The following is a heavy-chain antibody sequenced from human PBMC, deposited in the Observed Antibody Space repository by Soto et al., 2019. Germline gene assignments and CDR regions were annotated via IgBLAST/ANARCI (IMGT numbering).Heavy chain of an antibody. Sequence: PSETLSLTCTVSGCSISSSSYYWGWIRQPPGKGLEWIGSIYYSGSTYYNPSLKSRVTISVDTSKNQFSLKLSSVTAADTAVYHCARHGMDYYDSSGYYYSPYYFDYWGQGTLVTSPQ. CDR3: ARHGMDYYDSSGYYYSPYYFDY. D-gene: IGHD3-22*01. V-gene: IGHV4-39*01. CDR2: IYYSGST. CDR1: GCSISSSSYY. J-gene: IGHJ4*02.